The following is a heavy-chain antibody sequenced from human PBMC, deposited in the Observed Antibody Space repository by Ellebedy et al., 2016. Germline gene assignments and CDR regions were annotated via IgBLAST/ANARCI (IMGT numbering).Heavy chain of an antibody. V-gene: IGHV3-33*01. J-gene: IGHJ3*02. CDR1: GFTFSSYG. CDR2: IWYDGSNK. Sequence: GESLKISXAAPGFTFSSYGMHWVRQAPGKGLEWVAAIWYDGSNKYYADSVKGRFTISRDNSKNTLYLQMNSLRAEDTAVYYCARGPYGDYDRVAFDIWGQGTMVTVSS. CDR3: ARGPYGDYDRVAFDI. D-gene: IGHD4-17*01.